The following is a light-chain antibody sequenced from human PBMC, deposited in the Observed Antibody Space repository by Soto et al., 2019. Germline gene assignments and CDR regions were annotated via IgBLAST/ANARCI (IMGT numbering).Light chain of an antibody. CDR1: SSDLGAYKY. J-gene: IGLJ1*01. Sequence: QSALTQPASVSGSPGQSITISCAGTSSDLGAYKYVSWYQQHPDKAPKLILYEVSRRPSGVSNRFSGSKSSNTASLTISGLLAEDEADYSCSSYTNTSTLVFGTGTKVTVL. CDR3: SSYTNTSTLV. CDR2: EVS. V-gene: IGLV2-14*03.